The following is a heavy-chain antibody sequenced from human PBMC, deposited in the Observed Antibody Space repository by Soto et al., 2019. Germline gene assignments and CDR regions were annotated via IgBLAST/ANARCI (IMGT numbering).Heavy chain of an antibody. CDR1: GFTFSSYG. J-gene: IGHJ6*02. V-gene: IGHV3-30*18. CDR2: ISYDGSNK. CDR3: AKDGSWYGADKSWYYYYYYGMDV. Sequence: HPGGSLRLSCAASGFTFSSYGMHWVRQAPGKGLEWVAVISYDGSNKYYADSVKGRFTISRDNSKNTLYLQMNSLRAEDTAVYYCAKDGSWYGADKSWYYYYYYGMDVWGQGTTVTVSS. D-gene: IGHD3-10*01.